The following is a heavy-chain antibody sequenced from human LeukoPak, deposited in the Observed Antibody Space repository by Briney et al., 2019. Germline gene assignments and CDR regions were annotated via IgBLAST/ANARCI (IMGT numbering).Heavy chain of an antibody. CDR1: GFTFSSYG. V-gene: IGHV3-30*18. CDR3: AKTYSDAFDI. Sequence: PGRSLRLSCAASGFTFSSYGMHWVRQAPGKGLEWVAVISYDGSNKYYADSVKGRFTISRDNSMNTLYLQMNSLRAEDTAVYYCAKTYSDAFDIWGQGTMVTVSS. J-gene: IGHJ3*02. D-gene: IGHD2-21*01. CDR2: ISYDGSNK.